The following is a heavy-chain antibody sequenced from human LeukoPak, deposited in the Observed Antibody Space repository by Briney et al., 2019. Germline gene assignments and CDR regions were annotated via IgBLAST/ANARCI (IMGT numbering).Heavy chain of an antibody. Sequence: PGGSLRLSCAAPGFTFSSYAMSWVRQAPGKGLEWVSAISGSGGSTYYADSAKGRFTISRDNSKNTLYLQMNSLRAEDTAVYYCTTSHAVSGGVFDYWGQGTLVTVSS. D-gene: IGHD3-10*01. V-gene: IGHV3-23*01. J-gene: IGHJ4*02. CDR2: ISGSGGST. CDR1: GFTFSSYA. CDR3: TTSHAVSGGVFDY.